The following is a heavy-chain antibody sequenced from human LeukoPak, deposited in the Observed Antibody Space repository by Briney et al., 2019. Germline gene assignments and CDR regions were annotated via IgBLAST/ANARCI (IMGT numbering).Heavy chain of an antibody. J-gene: IGHJ4*02. CDR3: ARDLLHGYCSGRSCPIDFDY. CDR1: GYTFTSYG. Sequence: ASVKVSCKASGYTFTSYGISWVRQAPGQGLEWMGWISAYNGNTNYAQKLQGRVTMTTDTSTSTAYMELRSLRSDDTAVYYCARDLLHGYCSGRSCPIDFDYWRQGTLVTVSS. CDR2: ISAYNGNT. D-gene: IGHD2-15*01. V-gene: IGHV1-18*01.